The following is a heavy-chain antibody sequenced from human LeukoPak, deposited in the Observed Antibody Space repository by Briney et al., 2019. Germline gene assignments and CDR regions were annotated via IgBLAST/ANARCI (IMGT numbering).Heavy chain of an antibody. D-gene: IGHD2-15*01. CDR3: ARAVYSGGMRGAFDI. CDR2: ISSSGSTI. Sequence: PGGSLRLSCAASGFGFSSYEMNWFRQAPGKGLEWVSYISSSGSTIYYADSVKGRFTISRDNAKNSLYLQMNSLRAEDTAVYYCARAVYSGGMRGAFDIWGQGTMVTVSS. CDR1: GFGFSSYE. J-gene: IGHJ3*02. V-gene: IGHV3-48*03.